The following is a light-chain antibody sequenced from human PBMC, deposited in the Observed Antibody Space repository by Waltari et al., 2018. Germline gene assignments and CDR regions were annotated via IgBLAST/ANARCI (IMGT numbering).Light chain of an antibody. CDR1: ALPKQY. CDR2: KDS. CDR3: KSADSSGTYLV. Sequence: SYELTQPPSVSVSPGQTARITCSGDALPKQYAYWYQQKPGQAPVVVLYKDSERPSGIPERFSGSSSVTTVTLTISGVQAEDEADYYGKSADSSGTYLVFGGGTKLTVL. V-gene: IGLV3-25*03. J-gene: IGLJ2*01.